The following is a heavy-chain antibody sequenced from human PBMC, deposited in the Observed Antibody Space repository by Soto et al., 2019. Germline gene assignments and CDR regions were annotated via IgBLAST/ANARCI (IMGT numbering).Heavy chain of an antibody. CDR3: ASGLVVVPAAMPTDACDI. J-gene: IGHJ3*02. D-gene: IGHD2-2*01. CDR2: IIPILGIA. CDR1: GGTFSSYT. Sequence: ASVKVSCKASGGTFSSYTISWVRQAPGQGLEWMGRIIPILGIANYAQKFQGRVTITADKSTSTAYMELSSLRSEDTAVYYCASGLVVVPAAMPTDACDIWGQGTMVTVS. V-gene: IGHV1-69*02.